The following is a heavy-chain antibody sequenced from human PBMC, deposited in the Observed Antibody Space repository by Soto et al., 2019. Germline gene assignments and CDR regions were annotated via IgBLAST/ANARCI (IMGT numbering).Heavy chain of an antibody. D-gene: IGHD3-10*01. CDR3: AARGLWFGAPYYYYGMDV. J-gene: IGHJ6*02. CDR1: GFTFTSSA. V-gene: IGHV1-58*01. Sequence: ASVKVSCKASGFTFTSSAVQWVRQARGQRLEWIGWIVVGSGNTNYAQKFQERVTITRDMPTSTAYMELSSLRSEDTAVYYCAARGLWFGAPYYYYGMDVWGQGTTVTVSS. CDR2: IVVGSGNT.